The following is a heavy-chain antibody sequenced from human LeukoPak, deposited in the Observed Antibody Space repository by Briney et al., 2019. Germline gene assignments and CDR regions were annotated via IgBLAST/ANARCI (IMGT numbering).Heavy chain of an antibody. CDR2: ISAYNGNT. Sequence: ASVKVSCKASGYTFTGYYMHWVRQAPGQGLEWMGWISAYNGNTNYAQKLQGRVTMTTDTSTSTAYMELRSLRSDDTAVYYCASGGDCGGDCYLYYWGQGTLVTVSS. CDR3: ASGGDCGGDCYLYY. V-gene: IGHV1-18*04. J-gene: IGHJ4*02. CDR1: GYTFTGYY. D-gene: IGHD2-21*02.